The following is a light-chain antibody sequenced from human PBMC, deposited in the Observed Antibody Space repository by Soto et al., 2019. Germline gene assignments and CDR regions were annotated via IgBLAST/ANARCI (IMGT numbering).Light chain of an antibody. CDR2: EVS. CDR1: SSDVGGYNY. J-gene: IGLJ3*02. V-gene: IGLV2-14*01. CDR3: SSSTSTNTHWV. Sequence: QSALTQPASVSGSPGQSITISCTGTSSDVGGYNYVSWYQQHPGKAPKLMIYEVSHRPSGVSNRFSGSKSGNTASLTISGLQAEDEADYYCSSSTSTNTHWVFGGGTKLTVL.